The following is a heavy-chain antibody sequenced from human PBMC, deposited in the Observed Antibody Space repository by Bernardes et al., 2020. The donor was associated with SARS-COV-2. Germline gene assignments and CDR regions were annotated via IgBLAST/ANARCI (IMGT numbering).Heavy chain of an antibody. CDR2: IYPRDSDT. CDR1: GYSFSTYW. V-gene: IGHV5-51*01. D-gene: IGHD6-13*01. CDR3: ARLREAAAGKGFDY. J-gene: IGHJ4*02. Sequence: GESLKISCKGSGYSFSTYWIAWVRQMPGRGLEWMGIIYPRDSDTRYSPSFRGQVTISADKSITTAYLQWGSLKASDTAIYYCARLREAAAGKGFDYWGQGTPVTVSS.